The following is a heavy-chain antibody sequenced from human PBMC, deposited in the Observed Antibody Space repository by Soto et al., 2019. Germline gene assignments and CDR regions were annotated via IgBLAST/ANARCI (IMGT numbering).Heavy chain of an antibody. J-gene: IGHJ6*02. CDR1: GGSFSNYH. CDR3: ARGHRVETHRGGTFYFCSCGMDA. V-gene: IGHV4-34*01. D-gene: IGHD2-21*02. Sequence: PSETLSLTCAVYGGSFSNYHWTWIRQSPGKGLEWIGEIGQSAITKYNPSLKNRLSITMDTSKNQFSLKLNSMTAADTAVYFCARGHRVETHRGGTFYFCSCGMDAWGQGTTVTVSS. CDR2: IGQSAIT.